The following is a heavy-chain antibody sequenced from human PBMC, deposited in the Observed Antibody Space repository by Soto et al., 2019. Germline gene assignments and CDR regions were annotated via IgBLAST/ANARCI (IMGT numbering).Heavy chain of an antibody. V-gene: IGHV4-30-4*01. Sequence: SETLSLTCSVSGGTINSGDYFWSWIRQPPGKGLEWIGSIFYTGSTYYNPSLKSRVTISVDTSKNQFSLKLSSVTAADTAVYYCARDQSGFDYWGQGTLVTVSS. CDR1: GGTINSGDYF. J-gene: IGHJ4*02. D-gene: IGHD3-3*01. CDR2: IFYTGST. CDR3: ARDQSGFDY.